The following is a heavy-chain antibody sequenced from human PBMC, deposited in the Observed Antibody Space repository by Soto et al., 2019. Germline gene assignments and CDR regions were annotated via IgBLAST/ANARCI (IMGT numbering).Heavy chain of an antibody. V-gene: IGHV3-30-3*01. CDR2: ISYDGSNK. Sequence: QVQLVESGGGVVQPGRSLRLSCAASGFTFSSYAMHWVRQAPGKGLEWVAVISYDGSNKYYADSGKGRFTISRDNSKNTLYLQMNSLRAEDTAVYYCAREQTTVVTRGGPGMDVWGQGTTVTVSS. D-gene: IGHD4-17*01. J-gene: IGHJ6*02. CDR1: GFTFSSYA. CDR3: AREQTTVVTRGGPGMDV.